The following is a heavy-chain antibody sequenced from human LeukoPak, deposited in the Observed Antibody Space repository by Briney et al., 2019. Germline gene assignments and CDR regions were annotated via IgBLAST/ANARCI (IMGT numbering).Heavy chain of an antibody. D-gene: IGHD3-10*01. CDR2: INHSGST. V-gene: IGHV4-34*01. CDR3: ARVPNYYGSGSYAAYYYYYGMDV. J-gene: IGHJ6*02. Sequence: SETLSLTCAVYGGSFSSYYWSWIRQPPGKGLEWIGEINHSGSTNYNPSLKSRVTISLDTSKNQFSLKLSSVTAADTAVYYCARVPNYYGSGSYAAYYYYYGMDVWGQGTTVTVSS. CDR1: GGSFSSYY.